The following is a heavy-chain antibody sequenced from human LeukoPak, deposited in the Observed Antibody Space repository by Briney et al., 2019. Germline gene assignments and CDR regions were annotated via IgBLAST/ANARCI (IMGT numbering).Heavy chain of an antibody. CDR1: GGSFSSRSYY. CDR3: ARRVPSYSSRDNWFDP. D-gene: IGHD6-13*01. J-gene: IGHJ5*02. CDR2: IYYSGYT. V-gene: IGHV4-39*01. Sequence: SETLSLTCTVSGGSFSSRSYYWGWIRQPPGKGLEWIGSIYYSGYTYYNPSLKSRVTISVDTSKNQFSLKLSSVTAADTAVYYCARRVPSYSSRDNWFDPWGQGTPVSVST.